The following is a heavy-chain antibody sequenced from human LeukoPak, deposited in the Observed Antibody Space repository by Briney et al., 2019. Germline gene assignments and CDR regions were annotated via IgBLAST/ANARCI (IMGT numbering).Heavy chain of an antibody. D-gene: IGHD5-18*01. CDR3: AIQGGYSYGSRPRELHYYFDY. Sequence: GASVKVSCKASGYTFTGYYLHWVRQAPGRGPEWMGWINPNSGDTNYAQKFQGRVTITRDTSIRTAYMELSRLRSDDTAVYYCAIQGGYSYGSRPRELHYYFDYWGRGTLVTVSS. CDR2: INPNSGDT. V-gene: IGHV1-2*02. J-gene: IGHJ4*02. CDR1: GYTFTGYY.